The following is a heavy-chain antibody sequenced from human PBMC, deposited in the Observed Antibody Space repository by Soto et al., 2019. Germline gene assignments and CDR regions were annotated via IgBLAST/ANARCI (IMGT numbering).Heavy chain of an antibody. CDR1: GFTFSDYS. V-gene: IGHV3-21*01. Sequence: EVQLVESGGGLVKPGGSLRLSCEASGFTFSDYSMNWVRQAPGKGLEWVSSITGSSSYIYYADSVKGRFTISRDNAKNSLYLQMNSLRAEDTAVYYCGRERKYNWNYDCFDPWGQGTLVTVSS. D-gene: IGHD1-7*01. CDR3: GRERKYNWNYDCFDP. CDR2: ITGSSSYI. J-gene: IGHJ5*02.